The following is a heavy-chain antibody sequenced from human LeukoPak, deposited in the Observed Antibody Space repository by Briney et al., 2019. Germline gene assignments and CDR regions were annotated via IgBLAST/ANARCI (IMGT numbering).Heavy chain of an antibody. CDR3: AKYAGIYDFWSGYYIDY. CDR2: IWYDGSNK. D-gene: IGHD3-3*01. V-gene: IGHV3-33*06. CDR1: GLTFSSYG. Sequence: GGSLRLSCAASGLTFSSYGMHWVRQAPGKGLEWVAVIWYDGSNKYYADSVKGRFTISRDNSKNTLYLQMNSLRAEDTAVYYCAKYAGIYDFWSGYYIDYWGQGTLVTVSS. J-gene: IGHJ4*02.